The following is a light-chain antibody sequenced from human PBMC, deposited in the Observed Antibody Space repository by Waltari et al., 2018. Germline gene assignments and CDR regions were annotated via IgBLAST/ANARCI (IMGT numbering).Light chain of an antibody. CDR3: QSYDSSPSGVV. Sequence: QSVLTQPPSVSGAPGQRVTISCTGSSSNIGAGYDVHWYQHLPRTAPKLLIYGSTNRPAGVPDRFSASKSGTSASLAITGLQAEDEADYYCQSYDSSPSGVVFGGGTRLTVL. J-gene: IGLJ2*01. V-gene: IGLV1-40*01. CDR2: GST. CDR1: SSNIGAGYD.